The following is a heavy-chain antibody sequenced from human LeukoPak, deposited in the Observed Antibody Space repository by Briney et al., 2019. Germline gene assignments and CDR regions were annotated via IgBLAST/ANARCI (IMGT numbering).Heavy chain of an antibody. D-gene: IGHD3-10*02. J-gene: IGHJ6*04. CDR3: AELGITMIGGV. CDR1: GSTFSDYW. Sequence: GGSLRLSCAASGSTFSDYWMHWVRQAPGKGLVWVSRISSDGGRVTYADSVKGRFTISRDNAKNSLYLQMNSLRAEDTAVYYCAELGITMIGGVWGKGTTVTISS. CDR2: ISSDGGRV. V-gene: IGHV3-74*01.